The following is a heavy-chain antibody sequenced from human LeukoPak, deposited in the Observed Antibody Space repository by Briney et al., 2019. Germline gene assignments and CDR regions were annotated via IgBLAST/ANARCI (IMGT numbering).Heavy chain of an antibody. J-gene: IGHJ6*02. CDR3: ARESLYYGMDV. CDR1: GGSISSYY. Sequence: SETLSLTCTVSGGSISSYYWSWIRQPPGKGLEWIGYIYYSGGTNYNPSLKSRVTISVDTSKNQFSLKLSSVTAADTAVYYCARESLYYGMDVWGQGTTVTVSS. V-gene: IGHV4-59*01. CDR2: IYYSGGT.